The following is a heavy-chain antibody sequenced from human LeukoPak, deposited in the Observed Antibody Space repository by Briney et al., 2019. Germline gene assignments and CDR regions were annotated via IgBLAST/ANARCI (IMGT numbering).Heavy chain of an antibody. Sequence: PSETLSLTCTVSGYSISSGYYWGWIRQPPGKGLEWIGSIYHSGSTYYNLSLKSRVTISVDTSKNQFSLKLSSVTAADTAVYYCASNSGSYFGGFDYWGQGTLVTVSS. CDR3: ASNSGSYFGGFDY. CDR1: GYSISSGYY. J-gene: IGHJ4*02. CDR2: IYHSGST. V-gene: IGHV4-38-2*02. D-gene: IGHD1-26*01.